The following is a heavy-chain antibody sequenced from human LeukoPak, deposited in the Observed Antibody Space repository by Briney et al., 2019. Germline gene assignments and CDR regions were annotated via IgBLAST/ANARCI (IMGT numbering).Heavy chain of an antibody. CDR1: GFTFSSYW. V-gene: IGHV3-74*01. CDR3: AKDKGPGFDY. J-gene: IGHJ4*02. CDR2: INTDGSST. Sequence: PGGSLRLSFAASGFTFSSYWMHWVRQAPGKGLVWASRINTDGSSTSYADSVKGRFTISRDNAKNSLYLQMNSLRAEDTALYYCAKDKGPGFDYWGQGTLVTVSS.